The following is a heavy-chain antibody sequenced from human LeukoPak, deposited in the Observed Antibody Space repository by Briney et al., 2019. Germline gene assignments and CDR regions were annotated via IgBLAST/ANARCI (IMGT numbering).Heavy chain of an antibody. V-gene: IGHV1-46*01. CDR1: GYSFTSYY. CDR2: INPSGGST. D-gene: IGHD5-18*01. J-gene: IGHJ4*02. CDR3: ARDMKKGPIQLWLNFDY. Sequence: ASVKVSCKASGYSFTSYYMHWVRQAPGQGLEWMGIINPSGGSTSYAQKFQGRVTMTRDTSTSTVYMELSSLRSEDTAVYYCARDMKKGPIQLWLNFDYWGQGTLVTASS.